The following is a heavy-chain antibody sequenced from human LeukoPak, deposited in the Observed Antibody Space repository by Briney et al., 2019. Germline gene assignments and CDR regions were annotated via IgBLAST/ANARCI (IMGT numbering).Heavy chain of an antibody. CDR3: ARDRGFGGDDC. J-gene: IGHJ4*01. Sequence: PRGSLRLSCAASGFTFSAYWMTWVRQAPGKGLEWVAIIGPHGSETKYVDSVKGRFTISRDNAKTSLYLQMRSLRTEDTAVYYCARDRGFGGDDCWGQGTLVTVSS. CDR2: IGPHGSET. CDR1: GFTFSAYW. V-gene: IGHV3-7*03. D-gene: IGHD3-10*01.